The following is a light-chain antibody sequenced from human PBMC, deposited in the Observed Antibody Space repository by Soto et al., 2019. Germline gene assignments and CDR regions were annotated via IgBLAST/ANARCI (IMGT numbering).Light chain of an antibody. J-gene: IGKJ2*01. CDR2: DAS. CDR1: QSVSSTS. Sequence: EIVLTQSPATLSLSPGERATLSCRASQSVSSTSLTWLQQKPGQAPRLLIYDASTRATGIPARFTGSGSGTDFTLTITSLEPEDFAVYYCQQRYSWPRTFGQGIRLEMK. CDR3: QQRYSWPRT. V-gene: IGKV3-11*01.